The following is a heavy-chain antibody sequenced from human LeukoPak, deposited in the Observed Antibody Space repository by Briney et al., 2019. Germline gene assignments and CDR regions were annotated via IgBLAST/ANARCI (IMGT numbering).Heavy chain of an antibody. V-gene: IGHV1-58*02. CDR3: AADIVGATGYYFDY. CDR2: IVVGSGNT. Sequence: GTSVKVSCKASGFTFSSSVMQWVRQARGQRLEWIGWIVVGSGNTNYAQKFQERVTITRDMSTSTAYMELSSLRSEDTAVYCCAADIVGATGYYFDYWGQGTLVTVSS. J-gene: IGHJ4*02. CDR1: GFTFSSSV. D-gene: IGHD1-26*01.